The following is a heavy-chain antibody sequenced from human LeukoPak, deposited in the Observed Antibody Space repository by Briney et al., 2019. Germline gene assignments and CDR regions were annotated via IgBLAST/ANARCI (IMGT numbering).Heavy chain of an antibody. CDR2: ISSSGTTI. CDR1: GFTFSSYE. Sequence: PRGSLRLSCAASGFTFSSYEMNWVRQAPGRGLEWVSFISSSGTTIYYAASVKGRFTISRDNAKKSLYLQMNSLRAEDTAVYYCVRNYDYWGQGTLVTVSS. CDR3: VRNYDY. V-gene: IGHV3-48*03. D-gene: IGHD5-24*01. J-gene: IGHJ4*02.